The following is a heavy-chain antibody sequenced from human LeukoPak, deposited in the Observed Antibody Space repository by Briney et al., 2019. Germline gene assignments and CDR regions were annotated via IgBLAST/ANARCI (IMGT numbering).Heavy chain of an antibody. CDR3: VRDSPPAYGVNRVAYDFWSGYPGDAFDI. V-gene: IGHV1-8*01. CDR1: GYTFTSYD. CDR2: MNPNSGNT. D-gene: IGHD3-3*01. Sequence: GASVKVSCKASGYTFTSYDINWVRQATGQGLEWMGWMNPNSGNTGYAQKFQGRVTMTTDTSTSTAYMELRSLRSDDTAVYYCVRDSPPAYGVNRVAYDFWSGYPGDAFDIWGQGTMVTVSS. J-gene: IGHJ3*02.